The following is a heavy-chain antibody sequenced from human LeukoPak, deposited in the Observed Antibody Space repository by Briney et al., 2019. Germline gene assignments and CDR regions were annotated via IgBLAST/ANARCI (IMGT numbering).Heavy chain of an antibody. CDR2: ISGSGGST. Sequence: GGSLRLSCAASGFTFSSYAMSWVRQAPGKGLEWVSAISGSGGSTYYADSVKGRFTISRDNSKNTLYLQMNSLRAEDTAVYYCAKLSSIVLRYFDWSNFDYWGQGTLVTVSS. CDR3: AKLSSIVLRYFDWSNFDY. V-gene: IGHV3-23*01. CDR1: GFTFSSYA. D-gene: IGHD3-9*01. J-gene: IGHJ4*02.